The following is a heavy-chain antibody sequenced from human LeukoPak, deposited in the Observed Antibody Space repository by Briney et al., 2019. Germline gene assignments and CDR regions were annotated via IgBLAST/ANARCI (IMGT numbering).Heavy chain of an antibody. Sequence: GGSLRLSCAASGFTFSNYWMHWVRQAPGKGLVWVSRINSDGRSTNYADSVKGRFTISRDNAKNTLYLQMNSLRAEDTAVYYCAKGGSYRSQPYFDYWGQGTPVTVSS. V-gene: IGHV3-74*01. D-gene: IGHD3-16*02. CDR1: GFTFSNYW. CDR2: INSDGRST. CDR3: AKGGSYRSQPYFDY. J-gene: IGHJ4*02.